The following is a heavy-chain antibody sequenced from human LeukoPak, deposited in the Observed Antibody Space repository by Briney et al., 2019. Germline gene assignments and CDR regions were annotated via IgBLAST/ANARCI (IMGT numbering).Heavy chain of an antibody. CDR2: IIPILGIA. V-gene: IGHV1-69*04. Sequence: SVKVSCKASGGTFSSYAISWVRQAPGQGLEWMGRIIPILGIANYAQKFQGRVTITADKSTSTAYMELSSLRSEDTAVYYCASPPTKQSSLDYWGQGTLVTVSS. D-gene: IGHD5-24*01. CDR3: ASPPTKQSSLDY. J-gene: IGHJ4*02. CDR1: GGTFSSYA.